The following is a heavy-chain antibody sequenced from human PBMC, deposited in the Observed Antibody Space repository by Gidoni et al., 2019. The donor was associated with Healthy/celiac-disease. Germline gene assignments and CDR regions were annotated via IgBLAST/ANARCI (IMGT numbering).Heavy chain of an antibody. J-gene: IGHJ6*02. V-gene: IGHV1-3*01. CDR1: GYTFTSYV. D-gene: IGHD2-2*01. Sequence: QVQLVQSGAEVKKPGASVKVSCKASGYTFTSYVMHWVRQAPGQRLEWMGWINAGNGNTKYSQKFQGRVTITRDTSASTAYMELSSLRSEDTAVYYCARPVVPAANPYYYYYGMDVWGQGTTVTVSS. CDR3: ARPVVPAANPYYYYYGMDV. CDR2: INAGNGNT.